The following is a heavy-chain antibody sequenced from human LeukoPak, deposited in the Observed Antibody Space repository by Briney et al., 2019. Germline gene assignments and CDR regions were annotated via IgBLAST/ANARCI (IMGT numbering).Heavy chain of an antibody. D-gene: IGHD4-17*01. J-gene: IGHJ4*02. CDR1: GYTFTSYD. V-gene: IGHV1-8*01. CDR2: MNPNSGNT. Sequence: ASVKVSCKASGYTFTSYDINWVRQATGQGLEWLGWMNPNSGNTGYAQKFQGRVTMTEDTSTDTAYMELSSLRSEDTAVYYCATGTVTPDYFDYWGQGPLVTVSS. CDR3: ATGTVTPDYFDY.